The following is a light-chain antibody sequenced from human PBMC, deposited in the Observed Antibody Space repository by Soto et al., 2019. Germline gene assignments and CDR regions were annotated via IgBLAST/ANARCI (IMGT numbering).Light chain of an antibody. CDR1: QSVPGSS. CDR3: QHYGTSPPT. Sequence: TVLTQSPGTLSLSPGQRATLSCRASQSVPGSSLAWYQHKPGQSPRVLIYEASTRATGIPDRFSGSGSGTEFILTINRLEPEDFAVYYCQHYGTSPPTFGPGTKVEV. CDR2: EAS. J-gene: IGKJ1*01. V-gene: IGKV3-20*01.